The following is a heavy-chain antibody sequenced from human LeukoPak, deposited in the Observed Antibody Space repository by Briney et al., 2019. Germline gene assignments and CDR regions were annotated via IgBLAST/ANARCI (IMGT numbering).Heavy chain of an antibody. Sequence: GGSLRLSCAASGFTFSDYWMNWVRQAPGKGLEWVAIIKEDGSDKNYLDSVKGRFTISRENAKDSLYLEMNSVRAEDTAVYYCARGGGVYDHENWGQGTLVTVSS. CDR2: IKEDGSDK. D-gene: IGHD5/OR15-5a*01. V-gene: IGHV3-7*04. CDR1: GFTFSDYW. J-gene: IGHJ4*02. CDR3: ARGGGVYDHEN.